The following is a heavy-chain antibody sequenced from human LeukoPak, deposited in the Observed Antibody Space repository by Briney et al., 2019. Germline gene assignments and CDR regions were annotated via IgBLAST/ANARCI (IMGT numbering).Heavy chain of an antibody. Sequence: SEALSLTCTVSDGSFNFYFWHWIRQPPGKGLDWIGEIDNRGSTLYNPSLRSRVTISVDTSRNQFSLELTSVTAADTAVYFCARDSHSGFQWGQGTLVTVSS. CDR1: DGSFNFYF. CDR3: ARDSHSGFQ. D-gene: IGHD3-10*01. CDR2: IDNRGST. J-gene: IGHJ4*02. V-gene: IGHV4-34*01.